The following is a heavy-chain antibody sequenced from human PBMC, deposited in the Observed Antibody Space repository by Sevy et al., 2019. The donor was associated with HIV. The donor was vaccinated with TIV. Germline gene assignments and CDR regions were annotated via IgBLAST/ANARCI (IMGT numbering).Heavy chain of an antibody. D-gene: IGHD3-22*01. V-gene: IGHV3-7*01. Sequence: GGSLRLSCAASGFTFSRYWMTWVRQAPGKGLEWVANIKQDGSEKYSVDSVKGPFTISRDHAKKSLYLQMNSLRAEDTALYYCARVGDDSSGFHLDYWGQGTLVTVSS. CDR1: GFTFSRYW. CDR3: ARVGDDSSGFHLDY. J-gene: IGHJ4*02. CDR2: IKQDGSEK.